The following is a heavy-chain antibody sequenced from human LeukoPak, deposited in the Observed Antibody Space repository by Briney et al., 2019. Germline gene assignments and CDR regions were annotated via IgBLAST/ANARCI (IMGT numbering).Heavy chain of an antibody. CDR3: ARDGYYDSSGSLNPRDY. D-gene: IGHD3-22*01. CDR1: GGTFSSYA. V-gene: IGHV1-69*05. CDR2: IIPIFGTA. J-gene: IGHJ4*02. Sequence: SVKVSCKASGGTFSSYAISWVRQAPGQGLEWMGGIIPIFGTANYAQKFQGRVTITTDESTSTAYMELSSLRSEDTAVYCCARDGYYDSSGSLNPRDYWGQGTLVTVSS.